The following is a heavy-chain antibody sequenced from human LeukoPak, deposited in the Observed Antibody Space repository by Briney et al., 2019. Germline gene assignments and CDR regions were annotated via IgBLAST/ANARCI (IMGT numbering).Heavy chain of an antibody. V-gene: IGHV4-38-2*02. CDR3: AKIAAAGIVDY. CDR2: IYHSGST. CDR1: GYSISSGYY. J-gene: IGHJ4*02. D-gene: IGHD6-13*01. Sequence: SETLSLICTVSGYSISSGYYWGWIRQPRGKGLEWIGSIYHSGSTYYSPFLKSRVTISVDTSKNQFSLKLSSVTAADTAVYYCAKIAAAGIVDYWGQGTLVTVSS.